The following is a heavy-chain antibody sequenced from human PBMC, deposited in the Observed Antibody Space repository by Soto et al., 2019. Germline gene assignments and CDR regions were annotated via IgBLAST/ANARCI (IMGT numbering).Heavy chain of an antibody. J-gene: IGHJ3*02. CDR2: ISAYNGFT. CDR1: GYSFTNYD. CDR3: ARDIAFDI. V-gene: IGHV1-18*01. Sequence: ASVKVSCKASGYSFTNYDLSWLRQAPGQGLEWMGWISAYNGFTNYAQKFQGRVTITRDTSASTAYMELSSLRSEDTAVYYCARDIAFDIWGQGTMVTVSS.